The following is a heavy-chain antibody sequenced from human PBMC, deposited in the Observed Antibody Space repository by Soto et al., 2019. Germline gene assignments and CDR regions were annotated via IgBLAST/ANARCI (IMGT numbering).Heavy chain of an antibody. Sequence: QVQLQQWGAGLLKPSETLSLNCDVYRGSFSGYFWTWIRQPPGKELEWIGNINHRGTTNYNPSLESRVTISVDRSNNQFSLRLSSVTAADTAVYYCPRDDFCSSDNGRIGNWFDPGGQGTPVTVTS. V-gene: IGHV4-34*02. J-gene: IGHJ5*02. CDR3: PRDDFCSSDNGRIGNWFDP. CDR1: RGSFSGYF. CDR2: INHRGTT. D-gene: IGHD2-2*01.